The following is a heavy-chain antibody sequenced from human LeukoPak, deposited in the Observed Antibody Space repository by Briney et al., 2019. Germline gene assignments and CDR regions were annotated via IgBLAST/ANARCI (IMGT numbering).Heavy chain of an antibody. D-gene: IGHD5-24*01. Sequence: SETLSLTCTVSGGSISRSSYYWGWIRQPPGKGLEWIGSMYHSGSTYFNPSLKSRVTISIDTSKNHFSLNLSSVTAADTAVYHCVTSDKDGYNTGLDYWGQGTLVTVSS. CDR2: MYHSGST. CDR1: GGSISRSSYY. J-gene: IGHJ4*02. CDR3: VTSDKDGYNTGLDY. V-gene: IGHV4-39*02.